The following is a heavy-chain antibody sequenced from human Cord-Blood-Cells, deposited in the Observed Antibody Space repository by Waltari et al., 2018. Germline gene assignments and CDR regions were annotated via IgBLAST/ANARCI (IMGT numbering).Heavy chain of an antibody. J-gene: IGHJ1*01. CDR3: ARVGLDCSSTSCYEYFQH. V-gene: IGHV1-2*02. D-gene: IGHD2-2*01. Sequence: QVQLVQSGAEVKKPGASVKVSCKASGYTFTGYYMHWVRQAPGQGLEWMGWINPNSGGTNYAQKFQGRVTMTRDTSISTAYMELSRLGSDDTAVYYCARVGLDCSSTSCYEYFQHWGQGTLVTVSS. CDR2: INPNSGGT. CDR1: GYTFTGYY.